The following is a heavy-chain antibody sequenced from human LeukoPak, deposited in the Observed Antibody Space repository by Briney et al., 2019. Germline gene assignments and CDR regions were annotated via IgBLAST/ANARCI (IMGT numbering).Heavy chain of an antibody. V-gene: IGHV3-30*02. D-gene: IGHD2-8*01. CDR2: IQYDGSNE. J-gene: IGHJ6*03. CDR3: AKDRCSNGVGCYYYYMDV. CDR1: RFPFSSYG. Sequence: GGSLILSCAASRFPFSSYGMHWVRQAPGKGLEGVAYIQYDGSNEQYADSGKGRFNISRDSSKNILYLQMNSLRAEDTAVYYCAKDRCSNGVGCYYYYMDVWGKGTTVTISS.